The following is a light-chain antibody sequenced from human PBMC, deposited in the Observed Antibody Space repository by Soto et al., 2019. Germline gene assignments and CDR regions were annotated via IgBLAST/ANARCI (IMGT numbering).Light chain of an antibody. CDR1: SSKIGSNT. J-gene: IGLJ2*01. V-gene: IGLV1-44*01. CDR3: AAWDDSLNVLV. CDR2: SNN. Sequence: QSVLTQPPSASGTPGQRGTISCSGSSSKIGSNTVNWYQQLPGTAPKLLIYSNNQRPSGVRDRFSGSKSVTSASLSISGLQSDDEADYYCAAWDDSLNVLVFGGGTKLTVL.